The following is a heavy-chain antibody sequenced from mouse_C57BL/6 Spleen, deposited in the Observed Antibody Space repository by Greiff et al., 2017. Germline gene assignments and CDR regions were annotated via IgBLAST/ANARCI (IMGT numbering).Heavy chain of an antibody. J-gene: IGHJ3*01. CDR2: INPSNGGT. CDR3: ARSGYYGSSYVGAWFAY. V-gene: IGHV1-53*01. CDR1: GYTFTSYW. Sequence: QVQLQQPGTELVKPGASVKLSCKASGYTFTSYWMHWVKQRPGQGLEWIGNINPSNGGTNYNEKFKSKATLTVDKSSSTAYMQLSSLTSEDSAVYYCARSGYYGSSYVGAWFAYWGQGTLVTVSA. D-gene: IGHD1-1*01.